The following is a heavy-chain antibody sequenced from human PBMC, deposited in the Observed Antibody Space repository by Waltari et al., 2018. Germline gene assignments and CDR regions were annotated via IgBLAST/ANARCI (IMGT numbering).Heavy chain of an antibody. CDR3: ARSVRTYYYGSGKYRLDY. CDR2: ISYTGST. Sequence: QVQLQESGPGLVKPSETLSLTCTVSGGSISSYFWTWIRQPPGKGLEWIGDISYTGSTTYSPSLKSRVTISLATSKNQFSLKLSSVTAADTAVYYCARSVRTYYYGSGKYRLDYWGQGTLVTVSS. CDR1: GGSISSYF. J-gene: IGHJ4*02. V-gene: IGHV4-59*01. D-gene: IGHD3-10*01.